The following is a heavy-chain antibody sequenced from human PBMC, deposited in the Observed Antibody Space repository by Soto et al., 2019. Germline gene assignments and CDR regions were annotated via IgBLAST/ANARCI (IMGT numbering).Heavy chain of an antibody. J-gene: IGHJ4*02. D-gene: IGHD1-1*01. V-gene: IGHV4-4*07. CDR1: GASISNYY. CDR2: IYASGTT. Sequence: QVRLQESGPGLVKPSETLSLTCTVSGASISNYYWSWIRQPAGKGLECLGRIYASGTTTYHHSLRSRVTMSVDTSKNQFSLNLNSVTAADTAVYYCARESRSELGTVEYWGQGTLVTVSS. CDR3: ARESRSELGTVEY.